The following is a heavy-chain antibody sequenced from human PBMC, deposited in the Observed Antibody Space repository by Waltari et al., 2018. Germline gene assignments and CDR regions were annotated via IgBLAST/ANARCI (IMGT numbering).Heavy chain of an antibody. CDR1: GFSISISA. V-gene: IGHV3-23*01. CDR2: MSGSGDT. D-gene: IGHD6-6*01. J-gene: IGHJ4*02. Sequence: EVQILESGGGLAQPGGSLRLSCSASGFSISISAMGWVRQIPGMGLEWVSTMSGSGDTFYVDSVKGRFTISRDDSQNTVYLQMHSLRADDTAVYYCTKDLDASMTLGSWGQGALVSVSP. CDR3: TKDLDASMTLGS.